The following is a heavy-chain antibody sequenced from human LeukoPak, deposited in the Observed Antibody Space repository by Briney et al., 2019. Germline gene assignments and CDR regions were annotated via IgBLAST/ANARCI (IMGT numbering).Heavy chain of an antibody. Sequence: GGSLRLSCTATGFPFYGYWMTWLRQAPGKGLEWVANIKHDESETNYADSVKGRFTISRDNAKNSLYLQMNSLRAEDTAVYYCAKVTAKSWDYWGQGTLVTVSS. J-gene: IGHJ4*02. D-gene: IGHD2-21*02. V-gene: IGHV3-7*03. CDR1: GFPFYGYW. CDR3: AKVTAKSWDY. CDR2: IKHDESET.